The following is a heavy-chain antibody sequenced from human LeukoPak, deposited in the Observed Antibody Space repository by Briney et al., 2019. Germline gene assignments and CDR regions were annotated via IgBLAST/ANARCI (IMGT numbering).Heavy chain of an antibody. CDR1: GFTFSRYP. CDR2: ISHDEYIE. V-gene: IGHV3-30-3*01. J-gene: IGHJ2*01. CDR3: AKVHRPGESYWFFDL. D-gene: IGHD3-10*01. Sequence: PGGSLRLSCAASGFTFSRYPMHWVRQAPGKGLEWVALISHDEYIEFYADSVKGRFTISRDNSKNTLYLQMNSLRAEDTAVYYCAKVHRPGESYWFFDLWGRGTLVTVSS.